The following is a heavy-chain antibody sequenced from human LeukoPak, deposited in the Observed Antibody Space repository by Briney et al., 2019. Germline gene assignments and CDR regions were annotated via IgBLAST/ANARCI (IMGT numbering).Heavy chain of an antibody. V-gene: IGHV3-43D*04. Sequence: GGSLRLSCAASGFTFDDYAMHWVRQAPGKGLECVSLISWNSGSTSYADSVKGRFTISRDNAKNTLYLQMNSLRAEDTAVYYCARTYYYDTATRYAFDIWGQGTMVTVSS. CDR3: ARTYYYDTATRYAFDI. CDR2: ISWNSGST. CDR1: GFTFDDYA. J-gene: IGHJ3*02. D-gene: IGHD3-22*01.